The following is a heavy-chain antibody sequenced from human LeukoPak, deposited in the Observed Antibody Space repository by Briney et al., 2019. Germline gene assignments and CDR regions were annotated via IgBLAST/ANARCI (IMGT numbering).Heavy chain of an antibody. CDR1: AFTVSSNY. CDR2: IYSGGST. CDR3: ARNQYSSSWYYYYYGMDV. V-gene: IGHV3-53*01. D-gene: IGHD6-13*01. Sequence: GGSLRLSCAASAFTVSSNYMSWVRQAPGKGLEWVSVIYSGGSTSYTDSVKGRFTISRDNAKNSLYLQMNSLRAEDTAVYYCARNQYSSSWYYYYYGMDVWGQGTTVTVSS. J-gene: IGHJ6*02.